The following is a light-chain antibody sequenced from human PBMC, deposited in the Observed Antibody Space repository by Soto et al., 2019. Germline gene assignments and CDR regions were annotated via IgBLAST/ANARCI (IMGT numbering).Light chain of an antibody. Sequence: MTQSPSTLSASVGDRVTITCRASQSISSWLAWYQQRPGQAPRLLIYGASTRATGVPTRFSGSGSGTEFTLTISSLQSEDLAVYHCQQYNKWPQTFGQGTKVDIK. CDR3: QQYNKWPQT. CDR1: QSISSW. CDR2: GAS. J-gene: IGKJ1*01. V-gene: IGKV3-15*01.